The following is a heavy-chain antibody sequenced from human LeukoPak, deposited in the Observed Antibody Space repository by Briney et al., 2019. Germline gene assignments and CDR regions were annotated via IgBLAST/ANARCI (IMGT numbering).Heavy chain of an antibody. Sequence: PGGSLRLSCAASRFTFSNYWMNWVRQAPGKGLEWVANIKADGSDKYYVDSVKGRFTISRDNAKNSLYLQMNSLRAEDTAVYYCAREPTTVSPPGWGQGTLVTVSS. CDR1: RFTFSNYW. J-gene: IGHJ4*02. CDR3: AREPTTVSPPG. CDR2: IKADGSDK. D-gene: IGHD4-11*01. V-gene: IGHV3-7*01.